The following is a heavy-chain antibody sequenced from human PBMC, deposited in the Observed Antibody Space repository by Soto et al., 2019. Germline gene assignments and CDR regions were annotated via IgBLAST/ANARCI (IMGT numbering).Heavy chain of an antibody. CDR1: GGSISSGGYY. Sequence: SETLSLTCTVSGGSISSGGYYWSWIRQHPGKGLEWIGYIYYSGSTYYNPSLKSRVTISVDTSKNQFSLKLSSVTAADTAVYYCARARYDYGRNIQNQSYYYYGMDVWGQGTTVTVSS. D-gene: IGHD4-17*01. CDR2: IYYSGST. CDR3: ARARYDYGRNIQNQSYYYYGMDV. V-gene: IGHV4-31*03. J-gene: IGHJ6*02.